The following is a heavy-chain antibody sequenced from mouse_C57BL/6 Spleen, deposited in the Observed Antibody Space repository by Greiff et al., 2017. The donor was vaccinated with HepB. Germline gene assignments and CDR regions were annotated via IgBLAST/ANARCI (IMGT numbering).Heavy chain of an antibody. J-gene: IGHJ1*03. V-gene: IGHV1-50*01. D-gene: IGHD1-1*01. CDR3: ARQPLYYGSSHWYFDV. Sequence: VQLQQPGAELVKPGASVKLSCKASGYTFTSYWMQWVKQRPGQGLEWIGEIDPSDSYTNYNQKFKDKATLTVDKSSSTAYMQLSSLTSEDSAVYYCARQPLYYGSSHWYFDVWGTGTTVTVSS. CDR1: GYTFTSYW. CDR2: IDPSDSYT.